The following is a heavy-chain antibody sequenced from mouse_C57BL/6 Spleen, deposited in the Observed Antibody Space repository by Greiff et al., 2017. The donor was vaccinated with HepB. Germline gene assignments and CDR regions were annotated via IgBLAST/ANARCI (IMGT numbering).Heavy chain of an antibody. CDR1: GYTFTDYE. V-gene: IGHV1-15*01. Sequence: VKLMESGAELVRPGASVTLSCKASGYTFTDYEMHWVKQTPVHGLEWIGAIDPETGGTAYNQKFKGKAILTADKSSSTAYMELRSLTSEDSAVYYCTRMIAYWGQGTLVTVSA. CDR3: TRMIAY. J-gene: IGHJ3*01. CDR2: IDPETGGT.